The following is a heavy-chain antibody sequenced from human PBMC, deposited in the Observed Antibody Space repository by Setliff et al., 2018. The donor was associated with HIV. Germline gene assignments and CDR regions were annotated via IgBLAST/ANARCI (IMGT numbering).Heavy chain of an antibody. CDR1: GGTFRSFA. J-gene: IGHJ3*02. D-gene: IGHD3-3*01. Sequence: SVKVSCKASGGTFRSFAFNCVRQAPGQGLEWMGRIIPIFCSSNYAQNFQGRVTITADKSTSAAYMELNSLKSEETAIYYCARVAFWSGALYAFDIWGQGTMVTVSS. V-gene: IGHV1-69*06. CDR2: IIPIFCSS. CDR3: ARVAFWSGALYAFDI.